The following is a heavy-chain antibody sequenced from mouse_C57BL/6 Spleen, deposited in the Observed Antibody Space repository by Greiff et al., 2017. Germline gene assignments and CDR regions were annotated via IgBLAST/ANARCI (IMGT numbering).Heavy chain of an antibody. CDR2: ISYDGSN. CDR1: GYSITSGYY. Sequence: EVQVVESGPGLVKPSQSLSLTCSVTGYSITSGYYWSWIRQFPGNKLEWRGYISYDGSNNYNPFLKNRISITRDTSKNQFFLKLNAVTTEDTAPYYCARDWTSYAMDYGGQGTSVTVSS. V-gene: IGHV3-6*01. J-gene: IGHJ4*01. CDR3: ARDWTSYAMDY.